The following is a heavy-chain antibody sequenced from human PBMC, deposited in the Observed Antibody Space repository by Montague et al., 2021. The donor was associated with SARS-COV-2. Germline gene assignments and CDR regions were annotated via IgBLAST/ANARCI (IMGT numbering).Heavy chain of an antibody. CDR3: ARGLSRYSSGKTPFSHSEMDV. V-gene: IGHV4-59*01. CDR1: GGSISSYY. CDR2: IYYSGST. D-gene: IGHD6-19*01. Sequence: SETLSLTCTVSGGSISSYYWSWIRQPPGKGLEWIGYIYYSGSTNYNPSLKSRVTISVDTSKNQFSLKLSSVTAAATAVYYCARGLSRYSSGKTPFSHSEMDVWGQGTTVTVSS. J-gene: IGHJ6*02.